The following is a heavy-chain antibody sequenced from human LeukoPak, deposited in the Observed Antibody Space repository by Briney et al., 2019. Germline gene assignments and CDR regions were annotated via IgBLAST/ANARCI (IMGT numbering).Heavy chain of an antibody. J-gene: IGHJ4*02. Sequence: SETLSLNCTVSGGSISSGDYYWSWIRQPPGKGLEWIGYIYYSGSTYYNPSLKSRVTISVDTSKNQFSLKLSSVTAADTAVYYCARGPQASRYYGSGIETLLDYWGQGTLVTVSS. V-gene: IGHV4-30-4*01. CDR1: GGSISSGDYY. CDR2: IYYSGST. D-gene: IGHD3-10*01. CDR3: ARGPQASRYYGSGIETLLDY.